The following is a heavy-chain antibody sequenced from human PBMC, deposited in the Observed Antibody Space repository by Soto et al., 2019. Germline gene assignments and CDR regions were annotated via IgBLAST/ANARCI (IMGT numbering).Heavy chain of an antibody. J-gene: IGHJ4*02. Sequence: QVQLQESGPGLVKPSETLSLTCTVSGGSISTYYWSWIRQPPGKGLEWIGYIYYRGNTNYNPSFKSRVTISLDTSKNLFSLRLSSVTAADTAIYYCARHPGYYDVLTGYSTYYFDYWGQGALVTVSS. V-gene: IGHV4-59*08. CDR1: GGSISTYY. CDR3: ARHPGYYDVLTGYSTYYFDY. CDR2: IYYRGNT. D-gene: IGHD3-9*01.